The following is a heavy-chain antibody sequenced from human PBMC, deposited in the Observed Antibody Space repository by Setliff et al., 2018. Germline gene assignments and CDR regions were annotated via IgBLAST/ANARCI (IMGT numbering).Heavy chain of an antibody. CDR3: ARVGSSSWLHPDVYYYYGMDA. V-gene: IGHV1-18*01. J-gene: IGHJ6*02. CDR2: ISAYNGNT. D-gene: IGHD6-13*01. CDR1: GYTFTSYG. Sequence: RASVKVSCKASGYTFTSYGISWVRQAPGQGLEWMGWISAYNGNTNYAQKLQGRVTMTTDTSTSTAYMELRSLRSDDTAVYYCARVGSSSWLHPDVYYYYGMDAWGQGTTVTVSS.